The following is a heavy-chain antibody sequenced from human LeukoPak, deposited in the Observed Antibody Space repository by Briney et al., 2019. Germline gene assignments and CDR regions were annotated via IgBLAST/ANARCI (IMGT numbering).Heavy chain of an antibody. J-gene: IGHJ6*03. CDR3: ARDSSRYSSQPTTNYYYMDV. V-gene: IGHV1-46*01. CDR1: GYTFTSYY. D-gene: IGHD1-26*01. CDR2: INPSGGST. Sequence: ASVKVSCKASGYTFTSYYMHWVRQAPGQGLEWMGIINPSGGSTSYAQKFQGRVTMTRDTSTSTVYMELSSLRSEDTAVYYCARDSSRYSSQPTTNYYYMDVWGKGTTVTVSS.